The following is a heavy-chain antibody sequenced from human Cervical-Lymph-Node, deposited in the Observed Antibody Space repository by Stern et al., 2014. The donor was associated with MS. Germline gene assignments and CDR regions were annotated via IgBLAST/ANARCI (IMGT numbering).Heavy chain of an antibody. CDR2: INHRGST. CDR3: ARGHRDTSQLIKTSYYYGMDV. V-gene: IGHV4-34*01. D-gene: IGHD5-24*01. CDR1: GGSISPYF. J-gene: IGHJ6*02. Sequence: QVQLQQWGAGLLKPSETLSLTCAVYGGSISPYFWSWIRQPPGKGLEWIGEINHRGSTNYNPSLKSRVTTSVDVSKNQFSLKLSSVTAEDTAVYYCARGHRDTSQLIKTSYYYGMDVWGQGTTVTVSS.